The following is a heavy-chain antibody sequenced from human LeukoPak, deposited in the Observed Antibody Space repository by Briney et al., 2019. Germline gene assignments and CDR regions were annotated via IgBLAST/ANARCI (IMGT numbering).Heavy chain of an antibody. J-gene: IGHJ4*02. CDR1: GFTFSNYW. V-gene: IGHV3-7*01. CDR2: IHPDGSAK. D-gene: IGHD7-27*01. CDR3: AKDSHWVFDY. Sequence: PGGSLRLSCAASGFTFSNYWMRWARQAPGKGLEWVANIHPDGSAKYYVDSVKGRFTISRDNAENSLYLQMNSLRDEDTAVYYCAKDSHWVFDYWGRGTLVTVSS.